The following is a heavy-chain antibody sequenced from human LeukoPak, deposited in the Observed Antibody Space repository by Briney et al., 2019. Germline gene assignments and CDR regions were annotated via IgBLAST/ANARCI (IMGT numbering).Heavy chain of an antibody. CDR3: AAWYSSGWDFAFWY. V-gene: IGHV4-4*07. J-gene: IGHJ4*02. Sequence: SETLSLTCTVSGGSISSYYWSWIRQPAGKGLEWIGRIYTSGSTNYNPSLKSRVTMSVDTSKNQFSLKLSSVTAADTAVYYCAAWYSSGWDFAFWYWGQGTLVTVSS. D-gene: IGHD6-19*01. CDR1: GGSISSYY. CDR2: IYTSGST.